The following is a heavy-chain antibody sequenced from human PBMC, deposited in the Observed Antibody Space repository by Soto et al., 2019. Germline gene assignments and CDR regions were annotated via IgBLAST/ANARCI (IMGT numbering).Heavy chain of an antibody. CDR1: GGSLSVYY. CDR2: INQRGST. V-gene: IGHV4-34*02. D-gene: IGHD3-3*01. CDR3: ALITVRFSTFYSYMDG. Sequence: QVQLQQWGAGLLKPSETLSLTCGVYGGSLSVYYWSWIRQSPGKGLEWIGEINQRGSTNYNPSFKSRFTISVDTSKNQFAVKLTSVTAADTAVYYCALITVRFSTFYSYMDGWGGGTTVTVSS. J-gene: IGHJ6*03.